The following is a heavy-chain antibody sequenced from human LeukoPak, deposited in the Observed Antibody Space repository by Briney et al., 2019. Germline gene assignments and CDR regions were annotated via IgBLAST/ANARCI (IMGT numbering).Heavy chain of an antibody. V-gene: IGHV3-23*01. CDR2: ISGSGGST. CDR3: AKPNYDFWSGYPGRY. CDR1: GFTFSSYA. D-gene: IGHD3-3*01. J-gene: IGHJ4*02. Sequence: PGGSLRLSCAASGFTFSSYAMSWVRQAPGKGLEWVSAISGSGGSTYYADSVKGRFTISRDNSKNTLYLQMNSLRAEDTAVYYCAKPNYDFWSGYPGRYWGRGTLVTVSS.